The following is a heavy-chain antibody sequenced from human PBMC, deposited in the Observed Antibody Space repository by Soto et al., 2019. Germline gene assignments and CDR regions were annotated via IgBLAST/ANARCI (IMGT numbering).Heavy chain of an antibody. CDR1: GGSISSYY. D-gene: IGHD2-15*01. Sequence: KQSQTLSLTCTVSGGSISSYYWSWIRQPPGKGLEWIGYIYYSGSTNYNPSLKSRVTISVDTSKNQFSLKLSSVTAADTAVYYCARQYCSGGSCYSGYYYYMDVWGKGTTVTVSS. V-gene: IGHV4-59*01. CDR3: ARQYCSGGSCYSGYYYYMDV. CDR2: IYYSGST. J-gene: IGHJ6*03.